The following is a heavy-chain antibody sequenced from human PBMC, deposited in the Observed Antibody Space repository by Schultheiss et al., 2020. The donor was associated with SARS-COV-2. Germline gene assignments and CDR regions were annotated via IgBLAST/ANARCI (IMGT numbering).Heavy chain of an antibody. CDR3: ARGGIAARPDAFDI. CDR1: GFTVSSNY. D-gene: IGHD6-6*01. V-gene: IGHV3-21*01. J-gene: IGHJ3*02. CDR2: ISSSSSYI. Sequence: GGSLRLSCAASGFTVSSNYMSWVRQAPGKGLEWVSSISSSSSYIYYADSVKGRFTISRDNSKNTLYLQMNSLRAEDTAVYYCARGGIAARPDAFDIWGQGTMVTVSS.